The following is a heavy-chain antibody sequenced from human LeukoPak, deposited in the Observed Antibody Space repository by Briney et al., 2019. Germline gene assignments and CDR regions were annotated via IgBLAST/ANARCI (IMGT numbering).Heavy chain of an antibody. CDR1: GFTFSAYA. J-gene: IGHJ5*02. Sequence: GGSLRLSCAASGFTFSAYAISWVRQAPGKGLEWVSAISGSGGITYYADSVKGRFTISRGNSKNTLYLRMNSLRAEDTAVYYCAKHDPRRVVITNWFDPWGQGTLVTVSS. V-gene: IGHV3-23*01. CDR3: AKHDPRRVVITNWFDP. D-gene: IGHD3-22*01. CDR2: ISGSGGIT.